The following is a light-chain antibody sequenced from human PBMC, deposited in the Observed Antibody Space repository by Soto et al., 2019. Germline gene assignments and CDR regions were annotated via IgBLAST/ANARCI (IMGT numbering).Light chain of an antibody. CDR2: DIS. J-gene: IGKJ2*01. CDR1: QIVSRH. V-gene: IGKV3-11*01. CDR3: QQRNNWPRNT. Sequence: EIVLTQSPATVSLSPGERATLSCRASQIVSRHLAWYQQKPGQDPSLLIYDISNRDTGVPARFSGSGSGTDFTLTISSLEPEDSAVYYCQQRNNWPRNTFGQGTKLEIK.